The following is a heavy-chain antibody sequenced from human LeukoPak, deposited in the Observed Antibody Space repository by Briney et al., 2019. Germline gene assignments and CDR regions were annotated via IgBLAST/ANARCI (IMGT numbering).Heavy chain of an antibody. CDR2: IYYSGST. Sequence: PSETLSLTCTVSGGSISSSSYYWGWIRQPPGKGLEWIGSIYYSGSTYYNPSLKSRVTISVDTSKNQFSLKLSSVTAADTAVYYCARHWLLGAGGRDQSFDYWGQGTLVTVSS. J-gene: IGHJ4*02. V-gene: IGHV4-39*01. D-gene: IGHD6-25*01. CDR3: ARHWLLGAGGRDQSFDY. CDR1: GGSISSSSYY.